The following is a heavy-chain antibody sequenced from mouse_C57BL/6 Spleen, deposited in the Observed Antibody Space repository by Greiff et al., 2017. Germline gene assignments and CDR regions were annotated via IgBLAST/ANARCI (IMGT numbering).Heavy chain of an antibody. CDR2: IHPNSGST. D-gene: IGHD2-10*02. V-gene: IGHV1-64*01. CDR3: ARSRYGNYEFAY. Sequence: QVQLQQPGAELVKPGASVKLSCKASGYTFTSYWMHWVKQRPGQGLEWIGMIHPNSGSTNYNEKFKSKATMTVAKSSSTAYMQLSSLTSEDSAVYYCARSRYGNYEFAYWGQGTLVTVSA. CDR1: GYTFTSYW. J-gene: IGHJ3*01.